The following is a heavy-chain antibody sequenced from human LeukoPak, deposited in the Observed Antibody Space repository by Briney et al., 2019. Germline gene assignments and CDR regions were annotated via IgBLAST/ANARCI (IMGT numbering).Heavy chain of an antibody. CDR3: AKDLDCTSTSCYHPLFDY. CDR2: ITYDGSKK. D-gene: IGHD2-2*01. V-gene: IGHV3-30*18. Sequence: GGSLSLSCAASGFPFTSYGMHWVRQAPGKGLEWVAVITYDGSKKYYADSVRGRFTISRDNSKDTLYLQMNSLRAEDTAVYHCAKDLDCTSTSCYHPLFDYWGQGTLVTVSS. J-gene: IGHJ4*02. CDR1: GFPFTSYG.